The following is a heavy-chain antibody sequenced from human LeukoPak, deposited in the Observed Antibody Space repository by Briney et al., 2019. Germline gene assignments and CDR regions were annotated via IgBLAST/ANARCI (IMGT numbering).Heavy chain of an antibody. Sequence: PSETLSLTCTVSGGSISSSSYYWGWIRQPPGKGLEWIGSIYYSGSTYYNPSLKSRVTISVDTSKNQFSLKLSSVTAADTAVYYCARVWGYSSSWALDYWGQGTLVTVSS. J-gene: IGHJ4*02. CDR2: IYYSGST. CDR3: ARVWGYSSSWALDY. V-gene: IGHV4-39*01. D-gene: IGHD6-13*01. CDR1: GGSISSSSYY.